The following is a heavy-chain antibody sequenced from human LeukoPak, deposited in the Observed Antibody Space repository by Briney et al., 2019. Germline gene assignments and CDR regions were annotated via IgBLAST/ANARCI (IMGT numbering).Heavy chain of an antibody. Sequence: ASVKVSCKASGYTFTDHYMHWVRQAPGQGLEWMGWINPNSGGTNYAQKFQGRVTMTRDTSISTAYMELSRLRSDDTAVYYCARYGYSSGWYWFDPWGQGTLVTVSS. CDR2: INPNSGGT. J-gene: IGHJ5*02. CDR3: ARYGYSSGWYWFDP. D-gene: IGHD6-19*01. V-gene: IGHV1-2*02. CDR1: GYTFTDHY.